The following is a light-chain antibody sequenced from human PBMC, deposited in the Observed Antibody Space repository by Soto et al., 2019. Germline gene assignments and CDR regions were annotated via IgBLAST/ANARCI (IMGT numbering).Light chain of an antibody. J-gene: IGKJ1*01. CDR2: ATS. Sequence: EIEMTQSLATLSLTQGERVTLSCRASESVSTNLAWYQQKAGQAPRLLIFATSRRATDIPDRFSGSGSGTDFTLAIRRLEPEDFAVYYCHQFGYSPRTFGQGTKVDVK. CDR1: ESVSTN. V-gene: IGKV3-20*01. CDR3: HQFGYSPRT.